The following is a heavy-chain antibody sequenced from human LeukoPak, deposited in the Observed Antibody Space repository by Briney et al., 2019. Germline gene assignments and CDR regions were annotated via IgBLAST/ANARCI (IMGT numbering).Heavy chain of an antibody. J-gene: IGHJ6*02. CDR3: ARDPDDYVNGMDV. CDR2: ISRSSTAI. Sequence: GGSLRLSCAASGFILSDYSMNWVRQAPGKGLEWISYISRSSTAIHYADSVKGRFTISRDNAKSSLYLQMSSLRAEDTAVYYCARDPDDYVNGMDVWGQGTTVTVSS. V-gene: IGHV3-48*04. D-gene: IGHD4-17*01. CDR1: GFILSDYS.